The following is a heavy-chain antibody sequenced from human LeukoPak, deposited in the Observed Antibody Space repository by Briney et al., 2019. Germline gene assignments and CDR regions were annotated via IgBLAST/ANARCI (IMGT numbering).Heavy chain of an antibody. CDR2: INPDGSTT. Sequence: GGSLRLSCAASGFTFSSYWVHWVRQAPGRGLVWVSRINPDGSTTNYADSVKGRFTISRDNAKNTLYLQMNSLRAEDTAMYYCAILTGIAAAAWGQGTLVTVSS. V-gene: IGHV3-74*01. J-gene: IGHJ5*02. D-gene: IGHD6-13*01. CDR3: AILTGIAAAA. CDR1: GFTFSSYW.